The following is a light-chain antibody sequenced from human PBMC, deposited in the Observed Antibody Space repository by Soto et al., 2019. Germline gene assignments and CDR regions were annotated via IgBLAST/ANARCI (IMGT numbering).Light chain of an antibody. CDR2: KAS. CDR3: QQYFRFRA. Sequence: DIQMTQSPSTLSASVGDTVIITCRASQNINTWLAWHQQKPGKAPELLISKASTLESGVPSRFSGSGFGTEFTLTISNLQPDDFATYYCQQYFRFRAFGPGTKVDTK. CDR1: QNINTW. V-gene: IGKV1-5*03. J-gene: IGKJ1*01.